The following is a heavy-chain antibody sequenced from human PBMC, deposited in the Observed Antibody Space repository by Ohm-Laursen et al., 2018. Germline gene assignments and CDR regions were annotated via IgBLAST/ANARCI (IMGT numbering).Heavy chain of an antibody. Sequence: SLRLSCAASGFTFSDYYMSWIRQAPEKGLEWVSYITNSGRTIYYAASVKGRFTISRDNAKNSLSLQMNSLRAEDTAAYYCARGEYYYDTGSYYFDYWGQGTLVTVSS. CDR3: ARGEYYYDTGSYYFDY. V-gene: IGHV3-11*01. J-gene: IGHJ4*02. CDR1: GFTFSDYY. D-gene: IGHD3-22*01. CDR2: ITNSGRTI.